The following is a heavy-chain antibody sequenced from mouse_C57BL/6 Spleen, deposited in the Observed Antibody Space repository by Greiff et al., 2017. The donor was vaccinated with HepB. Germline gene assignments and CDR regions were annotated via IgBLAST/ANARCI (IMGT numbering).Heavy chain of an antibody. Sequence: VHVKQSGPELVKPGASVKISCKASGYSFTDYNMNWVKQSNGKSLEWIGVINPNYGTTSYNQKFKGKATLTVDQSSSTAYMQLNSLTSEDSAVYYCARAYDGDVYYFDYWGQGTTLTVSS. CDR3: ARAYDGDVYYFDY. V-gene: IGHV1-39*01. CDR1: GYSFTDYN. J-gene: IGHJ2*01. CDR2: INPNYGTT. D-gene: IGHD2-12*01.